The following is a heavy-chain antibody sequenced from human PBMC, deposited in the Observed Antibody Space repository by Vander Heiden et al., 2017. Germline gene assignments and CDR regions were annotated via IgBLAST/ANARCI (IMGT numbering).Heavy chain of an antibody. CDR3: ARTSVVFHFDF. CDR2: IYYSGNT. D-gene: IGHD2-2*01. J-gene: IGHJ4*02. Sequence: QLQLQESGPGLVKPSETLSLTCTVPGGSISSSSYYWGWIRQPPGKGLEWIGRIYYSGNTYYKPSLKSRVTISVDTSKNQFSLNLSSVTAADTAVYYCARTSVVFHFDFWGQGTLVTVSS. V-gene: IGHV4-39*01. CDR1: GGSISSSSYY.